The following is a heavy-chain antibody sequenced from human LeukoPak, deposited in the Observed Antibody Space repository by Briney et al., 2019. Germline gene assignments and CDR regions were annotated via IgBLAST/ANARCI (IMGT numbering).Heavy chain of an antibody. J-gene: IGHJ3*02. D-gene: IGHD3-10*01. CDR3: AREGIIKGLAFDI. CDR1: GFTVSSNY. Sequence: GGSLRLSCAASGFTVSSNYMSWVRQAPGKGPERVSVIYSGGSTYYADSVKGRFTISRDNSKNTLYLQMNSLRAEDTAVYYCAREGIIKGLAFDIWGQGTMVTVSS. V-gene: IGHV3-66*01. CDR2: IYSGGST.